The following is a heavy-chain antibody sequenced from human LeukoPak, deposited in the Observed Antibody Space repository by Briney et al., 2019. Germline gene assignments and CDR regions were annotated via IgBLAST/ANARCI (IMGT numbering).Heavy chain of an antibody. V-gene: IGHV1-2*02. D-gene: IGHD1-26*01. CDR1: GYTSTDYY. Sequence: ASVKVSCKASGYTSTDYYLHWVRQAPGQGLEWMGWFDPKSGRSNYAQKFQGRVTMTRDTSISTLYMELNRLTSDDTAVYSCARDPSTKYYFDYWGQGTLVTVSS. CDR2: FDPKSGRS. CDR3: ARDPSTKYYFDY. J-gene: IGHJ4*02.